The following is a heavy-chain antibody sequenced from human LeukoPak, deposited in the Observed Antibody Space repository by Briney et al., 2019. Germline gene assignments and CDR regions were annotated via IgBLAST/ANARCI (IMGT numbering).Heavy chain of an antibody. Sequence: GASVKVSCKASGYTFTGYYMHWVRQAPGQGLEWMGWINPNSGGTNYAQKFQGWVTMTRDTSISTAYMELSRLRSDDTAVYYCARDTGYSYEYYFDYWGQGTLVTVSS. V-gene: IGHV1-2*04. CDR3: ARDTGYSYEYYFDY. CDR1: GYTFTGYY. J-gene: IGHJ4*02. D-gene: IGHD5-18*01. CDR2: INPNSGGT.